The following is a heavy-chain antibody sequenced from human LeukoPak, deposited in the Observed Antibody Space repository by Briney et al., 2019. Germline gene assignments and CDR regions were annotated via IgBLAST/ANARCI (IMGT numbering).Heavy chain of an antibody. Sequence: PSETLSLTCSVSGGSTSDYYWNSIRQPAGQGLEWLGRIYYTGNTAYNPSLESRLTMSLDTAKNQFSLKVTSVTAADTAVYYCARGGTLFTYFDSWGQGTLVTVSS. J-gene: IGHJ4*02. CDR2: IYYTGNT. D-gene: IGHD3-10*02. CDR1: GGSTSDYY. V-gene: IGHV4-4*07. CDR3: ARGGTLFTYFDS.